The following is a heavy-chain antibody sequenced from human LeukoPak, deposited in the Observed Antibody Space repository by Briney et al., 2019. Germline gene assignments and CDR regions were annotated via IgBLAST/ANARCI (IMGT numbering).Heavy chain of an antibody. D-gene: IGHD3-9*01. CDR2: INPSGGST. V-gene: IGHV1-46*01. J-gene: IGHJ5*02. CDR3: ARDYDTTIDP. CDR1: RYTFTSYY. Sequence: ASVKVSCKASRYTFTSYYMHWVRQAPGQGLEWMGIINPSGGSTSYAQKFQGRVTMTRDMSTSTVYMALSSLRSEDTAVYYCARDYDTTIDPWDQGTLVTVSS.